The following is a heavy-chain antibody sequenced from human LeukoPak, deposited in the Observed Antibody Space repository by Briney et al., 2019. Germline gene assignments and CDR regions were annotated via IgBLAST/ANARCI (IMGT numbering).Heavy chain of an antibody. D-gene: IGHD1-1*01. CDR1: GGSISSYY. V-gene: IGHV4-4*07. CDR3: ASTKRDPWYFDL. Sequence: SETLSLTCTVSGGSISSYYWSWIRQPAGKGLEWIGRIYTSGSTNYNPSLKSRVTMSVDTSKNQFSLKLSSVTAADTAVYYCASTKRDPWYFDLWGRGTLVTVSS. J-gene: IGHJ2*01. CDR2: IYTSGST.